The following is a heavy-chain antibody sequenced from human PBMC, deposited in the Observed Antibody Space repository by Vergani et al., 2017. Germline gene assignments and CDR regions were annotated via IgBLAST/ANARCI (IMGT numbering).Heavy chain of an antibody. CDR1: GFTFSSYA. CDR3: TSRQLPTDY. CDR2: ISGSGGST. J-gene: IGHJ4*02. V-gene: IGHV3-23*01. Sequence: EVQLLESGGGLVQPGGSLRLSCAASGFTFSSYAMSWVRQAPGKGLEWVSAISGSGGSTYYADSVKGRFTISRDNSKNTAYLQMNSLKTEDTAVYYCTSRQLPTDYWGQGTLVTVSS. D-gene: IGHD6-13*01.